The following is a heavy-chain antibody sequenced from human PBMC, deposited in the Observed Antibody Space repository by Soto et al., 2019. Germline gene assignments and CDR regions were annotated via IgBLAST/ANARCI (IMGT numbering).Heavy chain of an antibody. CDR2: IYYSGST. D-gene: IGHD3-10*01. CDR3: ARDHVVRGVINWFDP. CDR1: GGSVSSGSYY. Sequence: TSETLSLTCTVSGGSVSSGSYYWSWIRQPPGKGLEWIGYIYYSGSTNYNPSLKSRVTISVDTSKNQFSLKLSSVTAADTAVYYCARDHVVRGVINWFDPWGQGTLVTVSS. V-gene: IGHV4-61*01. J-gene: IGHJ5*02.